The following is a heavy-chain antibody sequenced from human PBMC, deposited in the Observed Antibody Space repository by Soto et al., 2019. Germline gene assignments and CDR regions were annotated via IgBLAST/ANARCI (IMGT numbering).Heavy chain of an antibody. CDR1: GFTFSSYG. Sequence: QVQLVESGGGVVQPGRSLRLSCAASGFTFSSYGMHWVRQAPGKGLEWVAVISYDGSNKYYADSVKGRFTISRDNSKNTLYLKMNSLRAEDTAVYYCAKDWRWLQFSSPDYWGQGTLVTVSS. V-gene: IGHV3-30*18. CDR2: ISYDGSNK. D-gene: IGHD5-12*01. CDR3: AKDWRWLQFSSPDY. J-gene: IGHJ4*02.